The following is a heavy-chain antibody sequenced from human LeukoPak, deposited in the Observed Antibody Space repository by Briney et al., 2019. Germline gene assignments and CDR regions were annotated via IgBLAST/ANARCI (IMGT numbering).Heavy chain of an antibody. CDR1: GFTFSSYG. D-gene: IGHD3-3*01. CDR2: ISYDGSNK. V-gene: IGHV3-30*18. J-gene: IGHJ4*02. Sequence: PGGSLRLSCAASGFTFSSYGMHWVRQAPGKGLEWVAVISYDGSNKYYADSVKGRFTISRDNSKNTLYLQMNSLRAEDTAVYYCAKGGGDYDFWSGYGSGVLDYWGQGTLVTVSS. CDR3: AKGGGDYDFWSGYGSGVLDY.